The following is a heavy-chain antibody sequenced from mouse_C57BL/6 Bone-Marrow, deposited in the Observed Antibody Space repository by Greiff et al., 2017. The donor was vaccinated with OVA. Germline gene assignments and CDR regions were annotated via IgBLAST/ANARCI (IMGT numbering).Heavy chain of an antibody. CDR1: GYTFTSYG. CDR3: ARAIDYGNWYFDV. J-gene: IGHJ1*03. Sequence: QVQLQQSGAELARPGASVKLSCKASGYTFTSYGISWVKQRTGQGLEWIGEIYPRSGNTYYNEKFKGKATLTADKSSSTAYMELRSLTSEDSAVYFCARAIDYGNWYFDVWGTGTTVTVSS. V-gene: IGHV1-81*01. D-gene: IGHD2-1*01. CDR2: IYPRSGNT.